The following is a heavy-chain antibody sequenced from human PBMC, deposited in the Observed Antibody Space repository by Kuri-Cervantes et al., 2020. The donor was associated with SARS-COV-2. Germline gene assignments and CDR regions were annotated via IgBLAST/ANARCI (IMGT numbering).Heavy chain of an antibody. J-gene: IGHJ6*02. Sequence: GESLKISCAASGFTFSSYSMNWVRQAPGKGLEWVSSISSSSSYIYYADSVKGRFTISRGNAKNSLYLQMNSLRAEDTAVYYCARDIVVVPAAIHYYYGMDVWGQGTTVTVSS. CDR2: ISSSSSYI. CDR1: GFTFSSYS. CDR3: ARDIVVVPAAIHYYYGMDV. V-gene: IGHV3-21*01. D-gene: IGHD2-2*02.